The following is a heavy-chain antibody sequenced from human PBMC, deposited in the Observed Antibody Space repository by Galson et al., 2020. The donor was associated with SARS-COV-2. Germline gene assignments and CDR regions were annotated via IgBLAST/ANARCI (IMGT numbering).Heavy chain of an antibody. J-gene: IGHJ3*02. V-gene: IGHV3-64D*06. D-gene: IGHD1-26*01. CDR2: IISNGDST. CDR3: VKGARGSYYCAFDI. CDR1: GFTFSSYA. Sequence: GGSLRLSCSASGFTFSSYAMHWVRQAPGKGLEYVSAIISNGDSTYYADSVKGRLTISRDNSKNALYLQMSGLRAEDTAVYYCVKGARGSYYCAFDIWGQGTMVTVSS.